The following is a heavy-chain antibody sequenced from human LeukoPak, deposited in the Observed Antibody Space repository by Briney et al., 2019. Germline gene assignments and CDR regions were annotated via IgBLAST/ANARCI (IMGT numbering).Heavy chain of an antibody. CDR1: GFTFEDYS. D-gene: IGHD3-22*01. J-gene: IGHJ3*02. V-gene: IGHV3-9*01. CDR3: AKDIFYDSSGYYSRGRAFDI. Sequence: GGSLRLSCAASGFTFEDYSMYGVRHALGKGLDWVSGISLNSGSIGYADSVKGRFTISTDNAKSSLYLQMNSLRAEYTALYYCAKDIFYDSSGYYSRGRAFDIWAQGTMVTVSS. CDR2: ISLNSGSI.